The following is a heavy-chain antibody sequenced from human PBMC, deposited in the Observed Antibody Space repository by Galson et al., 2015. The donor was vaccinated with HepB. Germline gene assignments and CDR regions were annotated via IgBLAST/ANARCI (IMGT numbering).Heavy chain of an antibody. D-gene: IGHD3-3*01. CDR3: ARDSRATFGEPNWFDP. CDR2: INPYGSER. V-gene: IGHV3-7*01. Sequence: SLRLSCAASGFRLSDFWTNWIRQTPGKGLEWVASINPYGSERVYVDSVKGRFIISRDNAKNSLYLQVNSLRVEDTAVYYCARDSRATFGEPNWFDPWGQGTLVIVSS. J-gene: IGHJ5*02. CDR1: GFRLSDFW.